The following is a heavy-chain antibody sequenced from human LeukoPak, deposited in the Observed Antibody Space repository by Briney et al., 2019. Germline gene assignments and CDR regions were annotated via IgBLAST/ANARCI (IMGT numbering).Heavy chain of an antibody. CDR1: GFTFGSYG. J-gene: IGHJ4*02. V-gene: IGHV3-23*01. CDR2: ITPNADRT. CDR3: AGAGRYCSSTSCYTGDY. D-gene: IGHD2-2*02. Sequence: GGSLRLSCAASGFTFGSYGMSWVRQAPGKGLEWVSFITPNADRTSYADSVEGRFTISRDNPRNTLYLQMNSLRAEDTAVYYCAGAGRYCSSTSCYTGDYWGQGTLVTVSS.